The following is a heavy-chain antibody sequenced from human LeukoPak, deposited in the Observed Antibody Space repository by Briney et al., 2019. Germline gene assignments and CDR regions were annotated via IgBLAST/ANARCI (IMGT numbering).Heavy chain of an antibody. CDR1: GFTFSSYT. D-gene: IGHD3-3*01. J-gene: IGHJ3*02. V-gene: IGHV3-23*01. CDR2: MSGSGGST. CDR3: AKSSALDDAFDI. Sequence: GGSLRLSCAASGFTFSSYTMSWVRQSPGKGLEWVSSMSGSGGSTYYADSVKGRFTISRDNSKNTLYLQMNSLRAEDTAVYYCAKSSALDDAFDIWGQGTMVTVSS.